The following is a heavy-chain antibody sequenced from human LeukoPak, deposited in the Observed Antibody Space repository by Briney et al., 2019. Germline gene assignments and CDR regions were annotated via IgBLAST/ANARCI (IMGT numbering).Heavy chain of an antibody. Sequence: GASVKVSCKASGYTFTGYYMHWVRQAPGQGPEWMGWINPNSGGTNYAQKFQGRVTMARDTSISTAYMELSRLRSDDTAVYYCARDLYDFWSGYLFDYWGQGTLVTVSS. CDR1: GYTFTGYY. J-gene: IGHJ4*02. CDR2: INPNSGGT. V-gene: IGHV1-2*02. CDR3: ARDLYDFWSGYLFDY. D-gene: IGHD3-3*01.